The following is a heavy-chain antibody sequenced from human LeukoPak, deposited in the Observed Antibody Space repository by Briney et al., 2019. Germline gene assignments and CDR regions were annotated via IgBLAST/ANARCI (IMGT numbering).Heavy chain of an antibody. D-gene: IGHD5-12*01. CDR1: GFPVRSNY. CDR3: ARGKVYYYYDY. CDR2: LHSSGDT. J-gene: IGHJ4*02. Sequence: PGGSLRVSCVASGFPVRSNYMTWVRQAPGKGLEWVSVLHSSGDTYYADSVKGRFTISRDGSKNTLYLEMNSLRAEDTAVYYCARGKVYYYYDYWGQGTLVTVSS. V-gene: IGHV3-53*01.